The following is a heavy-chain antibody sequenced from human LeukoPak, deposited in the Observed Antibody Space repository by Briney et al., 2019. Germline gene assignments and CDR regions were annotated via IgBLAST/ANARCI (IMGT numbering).Heavy chain of an antibody. J-gene: IGHJ6*03. Sequence: SESLSLTCTVSGDSLSGNYWTWIRQPAGKGLGWIGRIYNSGSTNYNPSLKSRVAMSVDTSRNLFSLNLRSVTAADTAVYYCARVPRYCTGSSCWDYYYYMDVWGTGTTVTVSS. CDR2: IYNSGST. V-gene: IGHV4-4*07. CDR1: GDSLSGNY. D-gene: IGHD2-8*02. CDR3: ARVPRYCTGSSCWDYYYYMDV.